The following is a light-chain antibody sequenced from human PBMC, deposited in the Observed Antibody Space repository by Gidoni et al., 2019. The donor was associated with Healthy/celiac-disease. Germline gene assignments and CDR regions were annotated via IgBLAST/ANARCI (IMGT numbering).Light chain of an antibody. CDR2: GAS. Sequence: EIGLTQSPVTMSVSPGERATLSCRGIQSVSSSYLAWYQQKPGQAPTLLIYGASSRSTGIPASFSGSGSGLSFTLTISRLEPEDFSVYYCQPYGSPFGGGTKVEIK. V-gene: IGKV3-20*01. CDR3: QPYGSP. J-gene: IGKJ4*01. CDR1: QSVSSSY.